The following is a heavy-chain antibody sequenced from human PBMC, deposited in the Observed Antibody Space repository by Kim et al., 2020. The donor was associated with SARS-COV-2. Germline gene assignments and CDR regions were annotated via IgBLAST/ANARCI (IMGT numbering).Heavy chain of an antibody. D-gene: IGHD3-10*01. CDR3: ARDGARLLWFGGRFDY. Sequence: GGSLRLFCAASGFTFSSYAMHWVRQAPGKGLEWVAVISYDGSNKYYADSVKGRFTISRDNSKNTLYLQMNSLRAEDTAVYYCARDGARLLWFGGRFDYWGQGTLVTVSS. V-gene: IGHV3-30*04. CDR1: GFTFSSYA. CDR2: ISYDGSNK. J-gene: IGHJ4*02.